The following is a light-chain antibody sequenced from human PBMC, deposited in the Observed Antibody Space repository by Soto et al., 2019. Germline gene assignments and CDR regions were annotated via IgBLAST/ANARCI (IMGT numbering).Light chain of an antibody. CDR1: QSLLYSPHNKNY. V-gene: IGKV4-1*01. CDR2: WAS. Sequence: IVMTQSPDSLAVSLGERATINCKSSQSLLYSPHNKNYLAWYQQKPGQPPKLLIYWASTQASVVPDRVRVSGYETDFTLTISSLQAEDVAVFYCQQYYITVRFGQGTRLEI. CDR3: QQYYITVR. J-gene: IGKJ2*03.